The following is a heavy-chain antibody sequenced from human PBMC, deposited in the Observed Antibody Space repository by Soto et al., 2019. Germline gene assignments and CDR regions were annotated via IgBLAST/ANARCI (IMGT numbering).Heavy chain of an antibody. J-gene: IGHJ4*02. Sequence: GGSLRLSCAASGFTFSSYAMHWVRQAPGKGLEWVAVISYDGSNKYYADSVKGRFTISRDNSKNTLYLQMNSLRAEDTAVYYCATDYYGSGSYYSDYWGQGTRVTAPQ. D-gene: IGHD3-10*01. CDR2: ISYDGSNK. CDR1: GFTFSSYA. CDR3: ATDYYGSGSYYSDY. V-gene: IGHV3-30-3*01.